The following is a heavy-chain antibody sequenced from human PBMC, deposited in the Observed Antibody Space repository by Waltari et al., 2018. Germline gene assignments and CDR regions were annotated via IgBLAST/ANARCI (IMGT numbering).Heavy chain of an antibody. D-gene: IGHD6-6*01. J-gene: IGHJ5*02. V-gene: IGHV4-59*08. CDR2: IYYSGST. CDR1: GGSISSSY. CDR3: ARLVAARPPGRFWFDP. Sequence: QVQLQESGPGLVKPSETLSLTCTVSGGSISSSYWSWTRPPPGKGLEWIGYIYYSGSTNYNPSLKSRVTISVDTSKNQFSLKLSSVTAADTAVYYCARLVAARPPGRFWFDPWGQGTLVTVSS.